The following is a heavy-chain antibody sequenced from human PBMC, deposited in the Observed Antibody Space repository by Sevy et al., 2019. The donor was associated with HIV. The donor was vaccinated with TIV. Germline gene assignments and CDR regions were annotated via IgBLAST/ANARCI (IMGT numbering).Heavy chain of an antibody. CDR1: GFTFSDYY. CDR2: ISGSATFI. J-gene: IGHJ4*02. D-gene: IGHD6-6*01. Sequence: GGSLRLSCAASGFTFSDYYMSWIRQAPGKGLEWVSYISGSATFIHYADSLQGRFTISRDNAKNSLYLQMNSLRAEDTAVYYCAKVGSSSSGGYYFDYWGQGTLVTVSS. V-gene: IGHV3-11*04. CDR3: AKVGSSSSGGYYFDY.